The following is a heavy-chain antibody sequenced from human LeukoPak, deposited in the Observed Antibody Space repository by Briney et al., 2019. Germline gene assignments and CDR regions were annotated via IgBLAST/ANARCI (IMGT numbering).Heavy chain of an antibody. CDR1: GFTFSSYA. CDR2: ISGSGGST. V-gene: IGHV3-23*01. J-gene: IGHJ4*02. D-gene: IGHD3-10*01. CDR3: AKVDSYYYGSGSYERY. Sequence: GGSLRLSCAASGFTFSSYAMSWVRQAPGKGLEWVSAISGSGGSTYYADPVKGRFTISRDNSKNTLYLRMNSLRAEDTAVYYCAKVDSYYYGSGSYERYWGQGTLVTVSS.